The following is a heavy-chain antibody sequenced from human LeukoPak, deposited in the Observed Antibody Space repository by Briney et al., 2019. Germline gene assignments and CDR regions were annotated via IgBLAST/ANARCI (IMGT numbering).Heavy chain of an antibody. V-gene: IGHV4-39*01. CDR2: VYYSGST. D-gene: IGHD5-12*01. J-gene: IGHJ5*01. CDR1: GGSVSSSSYY. Sequence: PSETLSLTCTVSGGSVSSSSYYWGWIRQPPGKGLEWIGSVYYSGSTYYNPSLKSRVTISVDTSKNQFSLKLSSVTAAGTALYYCARRLRGFDSWGQGTLVTVSS. CDR3: ARRLRGFDS.